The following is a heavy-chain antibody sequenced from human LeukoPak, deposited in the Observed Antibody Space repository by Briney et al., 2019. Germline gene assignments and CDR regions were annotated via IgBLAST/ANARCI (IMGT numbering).Heavy chain of an antibody. Sequence: SETLSLTCTVSGYSISSGYYWGWIRQPPGKGLEWIGSIYHSGSTYYNPSLKSRVTISVDTSKNQFSLKLSSVTAADTAVYYCARGHRAGGQWLVRYSYFDYWGQGTLVTVSS. V-gene: IGHV4-38-2*02. D-gene: IGHD6-19*01. J-gene: IGHJ4*02. CDR2: IYHSGST. CDR1: GYSISSGYY. CDR3: ARGHRAGGQWLVRYSYFDY.